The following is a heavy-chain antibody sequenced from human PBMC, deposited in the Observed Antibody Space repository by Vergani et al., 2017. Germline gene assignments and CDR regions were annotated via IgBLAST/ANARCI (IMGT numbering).Heavy chain of an antibody. CDR3: ARVNTETNGHLYYYYYMDV. J-gene: IGHJ6*03. Sequence: QVQLQQWGAGLLKPSETLSLTCAVYGGSFSGYYWSWIRQPPGEGLEWVGDIDHTGRPDYNPSLKSRLTMSVDKSRNQFSLTLNSVTATDTAIYFCARVNTETNGHLYYYYYMDVWGQGTAVTVS. CDR1: GGSFSGYY. CDR2: IDHTGRP. V-gene: IGHV4-34*01. D-gene: IGHD4-11*01.